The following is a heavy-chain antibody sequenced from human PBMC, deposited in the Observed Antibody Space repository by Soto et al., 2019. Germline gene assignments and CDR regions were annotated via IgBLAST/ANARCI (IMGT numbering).Heavy chain of an antibody. D-gene: IGHD5-12*01. J-gene: IGHJ4*02. V-gene: IGHV2-5*02. CDR1: GFSLSTSGGG. CDR3: AHFIVATIVPDY. CDR2: SYWDDDK. Sequence: SGPTLVNPTQTLTLTCTFSGFSLSTSGGGVGWIRQPPGKALEWLALSYWDDDKRYSPSLKSRLTITKDTSKNQVLLTMTNLAPADPATYSCAHFIVATIVPDYWGQGTLVT.